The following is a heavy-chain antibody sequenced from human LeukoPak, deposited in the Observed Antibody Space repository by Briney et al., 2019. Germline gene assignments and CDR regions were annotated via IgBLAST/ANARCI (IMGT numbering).Heavy chain of an antibody. J-gene: IGHJ3*02. CDR3: VRDSGYSSSWYLIDDDFDI. CDR2: IHYSGRT. D-gene: IGHD6-13*01. Sequence: SETLSLTCAVSGGSVSGYYWSWVQQFPGRRLEWIGYIHYSGRTNYNPSLKSRITLSLETSSNQISLELKSVTSADTALYYCVRDSGYSSSWYLIDDDFDIWGQGTMVIVSA. V-gene: IGHV4-59*02. CDR1: GGSVSGYY.